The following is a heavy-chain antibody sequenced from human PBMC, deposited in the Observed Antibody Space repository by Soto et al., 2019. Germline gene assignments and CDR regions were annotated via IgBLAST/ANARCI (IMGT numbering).Heavy chain of an antibody. D-gene: IGHD3-3*01. J-gene: IGHJ6*02. CDR1: GGTFSSYA. CDR3: ARGEWPPQIYYYYGMDV. Sequence: ASVKVSCKASGGTFSSYAISWVRQAPGQGLEWMGGIIPIFGTANYAQKFQGRVTITADESTSTAYMELSSLRSEDTAVYYCARGEWPPQIYYYYGMDVWGQGTTVTAP. CDR2: IIPIFGTA. V-gene: IGHV1-69*13.